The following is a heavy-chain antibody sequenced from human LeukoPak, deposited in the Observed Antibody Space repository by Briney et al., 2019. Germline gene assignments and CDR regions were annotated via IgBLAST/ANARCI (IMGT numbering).Heavy chain of an antibody. CDR2: IYTSGST. D-gene: IGHD2-15*01. CDR1: GGPISSYY. Sequence: SETLSLTCTVSGGPISSYYWSWIRQPAGKGLEWIGRIYTSGSTNYNPSLKSRVTMSVDTYKNLFSLKLSSVPAADTAVYYRGRGPRSGGRYYFDYWGQGTLVTVSS. J-gene: IGHJ4*02. V-gene: IGHV4-4*07. CDR3: GRGPRSGGRYYFDY.